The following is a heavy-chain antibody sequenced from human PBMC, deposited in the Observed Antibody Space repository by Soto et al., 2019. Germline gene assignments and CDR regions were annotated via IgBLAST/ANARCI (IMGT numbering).Heavy chain of an antibody. Sequence: QVQLVQSGAEVKKPGASVKVSCKASGYTFTSYGISWVRQAPGQGLEWMGWISAYNGNTNYAQKHQGRVTMTTDASTSTAYMELRSLRSDDTAVYYCARARGAYDILTGYYTNWYFDLWGRGTLVTVSS. CDR1: GYTFTSYG. D-gene: IGHD3-9*01. J-gene: IGHJ2*01. CDR2: ISAYNGNT. CDR3: ARARGAYDILTGYYTNWYFDL. V-gene: IGHV1-18*01.